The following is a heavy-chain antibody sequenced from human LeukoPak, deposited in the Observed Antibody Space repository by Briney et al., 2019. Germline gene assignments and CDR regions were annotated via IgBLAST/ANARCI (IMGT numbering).Heavy chain of an antibody. D-gene: IGHD3-22*01. Sequence: PGGSLRPSCAASGFIFSSNAMSWVRQAPGKGLEWVSGISNSGDSTYYADSVKGRFTISRDNSKNTLYLQMNTLRAEDTAVYYCAKRRPYYDSSGYLDYWGQGTLVTVSS. V-gene: IGHV3-23*01. CDR3: AKRRPYYDSSGYLDY. CDR1: GFIFSSNA. J-gene: IGHJ4*02. CDR2: ISNSGDST.